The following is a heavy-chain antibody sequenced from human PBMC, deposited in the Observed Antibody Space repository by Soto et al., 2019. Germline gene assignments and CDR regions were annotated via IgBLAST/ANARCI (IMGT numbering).Heavy chain of an antibody. J-gene: IGHJ6*02. Sequence: ASVKVSCKASGYTFTSYAMHWVRQAPGQRLEWMGWINAGNGNTKYSQKFQGRVTMTRDTSTSTVYMELSSLRSEDTAVYYCARDRYYEGYYGMDVWGQGTTVTVSS. CDR3: ARDRYYEGYYGMDV. CDR2: INAGNGNT. CDR1: GYTFTSYA. V-gene: IGHV1-3*01. D-gene: IGHD3-22*01.